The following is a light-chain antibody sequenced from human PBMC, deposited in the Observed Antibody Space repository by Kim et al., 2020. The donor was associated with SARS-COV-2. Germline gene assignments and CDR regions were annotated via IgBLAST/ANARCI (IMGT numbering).Light chain of an antibody. CDR1: QSISSW. V-gene: IGKV1-5*03. CDR3: QHSRT. Sequence: STLSESVGDRVTITCRASQSISSWLAWYQQKPGKAPKLLIYKASSLESGVPSRFSGSGSGTEFTLTIRSLQPDDFAPYYCQHSRTFGPGTKVDIK. CDR2: KAS. J-gene: IGKJ3*01.